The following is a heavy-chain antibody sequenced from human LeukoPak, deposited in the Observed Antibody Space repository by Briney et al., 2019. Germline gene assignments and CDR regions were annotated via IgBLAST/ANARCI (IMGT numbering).Heavy chain of an antibody. J-gene: IGHJ4*02. CDR1: GGSFSGYY. V-gene: IGHV4-34*01. CDR3: ARGKKGYYYDSSGYFDY. D-gene: IGHD3-22*01. Sequence: SETLSLTCAVYGGSFSGYYWSWIRQPPGKGLEWIGEINHSGSTNYNPSLKSRVTISVDTSKNQFSPKLSSVTAADTAVYYCARGKKGYYYDSSGYFDYWGQGTLVTVSS. CDR2: INHSGST.